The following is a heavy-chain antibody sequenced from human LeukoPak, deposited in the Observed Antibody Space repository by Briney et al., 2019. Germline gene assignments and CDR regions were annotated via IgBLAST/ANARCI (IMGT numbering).Heavy chain of an antibody. V-gene: IGHV4-34*01. Sequence: SETLSLTCAVYGGSFSGYYWSWIRQPPGKGLEWIGEINHSGSTNYNPSLKSRVTISVDTSKNQFSLKLSSVTAADTAVYYCAGSPYYYDSSGYYDYWGQGTLVTVSS. J-gene: IGHJ4*02. D-gene: IGHD3-22*01. CDR3: AGSPYYYDSSGYYDY. CDR1: GGSFSGYY. CDR2: INHSGST.